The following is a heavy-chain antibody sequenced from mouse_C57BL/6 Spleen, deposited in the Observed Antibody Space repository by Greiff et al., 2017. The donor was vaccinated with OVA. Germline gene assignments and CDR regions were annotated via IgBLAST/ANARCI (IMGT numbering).Heavy chain of an antibody. CDR1: GYTFTSYW. D-gene: IGHD2-3*01. J-gene: IGHJ1*03. CDR2: IHPNSGST. Sequence: QVQLKQPGAELVKPGASVKLSCKASGYTFTSYWMHWVKQRPGQGLEWIGMIHPNSGSTNYNEKFKSKATLTVDKSSSTAYMQLSSLTSEDSAVYYCARYNGYWYFDVWGTGTTVTVSS. CDR3: ARYNGYWYFDV. V-gene: IGHV1-64*01.